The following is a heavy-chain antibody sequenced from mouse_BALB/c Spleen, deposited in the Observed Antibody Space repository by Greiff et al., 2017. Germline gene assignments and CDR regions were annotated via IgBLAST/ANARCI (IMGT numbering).Heavy chain of an antibody. CDR2: ISSGSSTI. D-gene: IGHD2-10*02. Sequence: EVKLMESGGGLVQPGGSRKLSCAASGFTFSSFGMHWVRQAPEKGLEWVAYISSGSSTIYYADTVKGRFTISRDNPKNTLFLQMTSLRSEDTAMYYCARVWYYAMDYWGQGTSVTVSS. CDR1: GFTFSSFG. V-gene: IGHV5-17*02. J-gene: IGHJ4*01. CDR3: ARVWYYAMDY.